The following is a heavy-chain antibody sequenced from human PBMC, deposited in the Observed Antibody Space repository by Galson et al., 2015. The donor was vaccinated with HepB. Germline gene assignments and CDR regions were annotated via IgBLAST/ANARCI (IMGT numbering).Heavy chain of an antibody. CDR3: ARQQEDGCSSTSCQTTNYYYFHGMDV. CDR1: GFTFSSYA. CDR2: ISYDGSNK. D-gene: IGHD2-2*01. J-gene: IGHJ6*02. Sequence: SLRLSCAASGFTFSSYAMHWVRQAPGKGLEWVAVISYDGSNKYYADSVKGRFTISRDNSKNTLYLQMNSLRAEDTAVYYCARQQEDGCSSTSCQTTNYYYFHGMDVWGQGPTVTVSS. V-gene: IGHV3-30-3*01.